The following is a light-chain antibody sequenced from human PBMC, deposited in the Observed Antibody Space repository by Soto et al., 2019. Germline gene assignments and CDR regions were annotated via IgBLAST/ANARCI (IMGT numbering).Light chain of an antibody. CDR1: QSISSW. Sequence: DIQMTQSPSTLSASVGDRVTITCRASQSISSWLAWYQQKPGKAPKLLIYDASSLESGVPSRFSGSGSGTEFTLPISSLQPDDFATYYCQQHNSYWTFGQGTKVEIK. CDR2: DAS. J-gene: IGKJ1*01. V-gene: IGKV1-5*01. CDR3: QQHNSYWT.